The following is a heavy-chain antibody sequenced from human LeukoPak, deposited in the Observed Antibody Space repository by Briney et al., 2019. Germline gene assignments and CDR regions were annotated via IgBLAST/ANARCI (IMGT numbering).Heavy chain of an antibody. J-gene: IGHJ4*02. D-gene: IGHD6-19*01. CDR1: GFTFSSYW. V-gene: IGHV3-74*01. Sequence: PGGSLRLSCAASGFTFSSYWMHWVRQAPGKGLVWVSRINSDGSSTSYADSVKGRFTISRDNAKNTLYLQMNSLRAEDTAVYYCARDRGASGWYSKAGLKRGTHGWFYYWGQGTLVTVSS. CDR3: ARDRGASGWYSKAGLKRGTHGWFYY. CDR2: INSDGSST.